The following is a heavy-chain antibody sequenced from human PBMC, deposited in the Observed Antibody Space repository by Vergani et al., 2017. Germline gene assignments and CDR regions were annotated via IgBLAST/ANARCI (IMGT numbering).Heavy chain of an antibody. CDR2: ISPILGIA. CDR3: ARDYCSSTSCYNY. Sequence: QVQLVQSGAEVKKPGSSVKVSCKASGGTFSSYTISWVRQAPGQGLEWMGRISPILGIANYAQKFQGRVTITADKSTSTAYMGLSSLRSEDTAVYYCARDYCSSTSCYNYWGQGTLVTVSS. CDR1: GGTFSSYT. D-gene: IGHD2-2*02. J-gene: IGHJ4*02. V-gene: IGHV1-69*02.